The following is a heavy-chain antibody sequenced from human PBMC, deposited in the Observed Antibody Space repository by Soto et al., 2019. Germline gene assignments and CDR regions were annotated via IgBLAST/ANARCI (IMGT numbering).Heavy chain of an antibody. Sequence: ASWKVSCNTSGYAFTRYDINWVRLAPGEGLEWMGWMKHKSGDTGYAPKFQGRVNMTRNTSTGTAYMELSSLISEDTAVYYCARRRAVVAARPYYYYAMDVWGQGTTVTVSS. J-gene: IGHJ6*02. V-gene: IGHV1-8*01. CDR2: MKHKSGDT. D-gene: IGHD6-6*01. CDR3: ARRRAVVAARPYYYYAMDV. CDR1: GYAFTRYD.